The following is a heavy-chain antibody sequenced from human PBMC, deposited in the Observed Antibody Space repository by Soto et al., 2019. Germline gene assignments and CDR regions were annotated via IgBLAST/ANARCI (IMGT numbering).Heavy chain of an antibody. CDR2: INAGNGNT. V-gene: IGHV1-3*05. Sequence: QVQLVQSGAEEKKPGASVKVSCKASGYTFTSYAMHWVRQAPGQRLEWMGWINAGNGNTKYSQKFQGRVTITRDTSASTAYMELSSLRSEDTAVYYCARVLVGAAPVDYWGQGTLVPVSS. CDR1: GYTFTSYA. J-gene: IGHJ4*02. D-gene: IGHD1-26*01. CDR3: ARVLVGAAPVDY.